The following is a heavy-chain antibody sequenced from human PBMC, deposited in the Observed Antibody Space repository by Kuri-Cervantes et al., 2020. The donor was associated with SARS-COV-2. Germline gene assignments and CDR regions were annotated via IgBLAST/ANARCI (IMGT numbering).Heavy chain of an antibody. V-gene: IGHV3-21*01. D-gene: IGHD2-15*01. J-gene: IGHJ4*02. Sequence: GGSLRLSCAASGFPFSSYSMHWVRQAPGKGLEWVSSISSSSSNIYYAGSVKGRFTISRDNAKNSLYLQMNILRAKDTAVYYCARDRGEDIVVVVAASASDYWGQGTLVTVSS. CDR1: GFPFSSYS. CDR3: ARDRGEDIVVVVAASASDY. CDR2: ISSSSSNI.